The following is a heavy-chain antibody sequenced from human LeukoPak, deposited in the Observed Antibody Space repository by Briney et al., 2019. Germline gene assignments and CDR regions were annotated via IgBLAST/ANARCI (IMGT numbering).Heavy chain of an antibody. CDR3: ARLRYGSGSYIDY. CDR1: GYSFTNYW. Sequence: GESLKISCKGSGYSFTNYWIAWVRQMPGKGLEWMGITFPGDSDTRYSSSFQGQVTISADKSISTAYLQWSSLKASDTAIYYCARLRYGSGSYIDYWGQGTLVTVSS. D-gene: IGHD3-10*01. V-gene: IGHV5-51*01. CDR2: TFPGDSDT. J-gene: IGHJ4*02.